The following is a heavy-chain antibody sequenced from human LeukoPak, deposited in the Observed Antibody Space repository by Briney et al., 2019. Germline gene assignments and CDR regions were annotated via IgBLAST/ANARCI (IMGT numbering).Heavy chain of an antibody. V-gene: IGHV3-7*03. Sequence: GGSLRLSCAASGFTFSSYWMSWVRQAPGKGLEWVANIKQDGSEKYYVDSVKGRFTISRDNAKNSLYLQMNSLRAEDTAVYYCARDHVGATSAFDIWGQGTMVTVSS. CDR2: IKQDGSEK. J-gene: IGHJ3*02. CDR1: GFTFSSYW. CDR3: ARDHVGATSAFDI. D-gene: IGHD3-16*01.